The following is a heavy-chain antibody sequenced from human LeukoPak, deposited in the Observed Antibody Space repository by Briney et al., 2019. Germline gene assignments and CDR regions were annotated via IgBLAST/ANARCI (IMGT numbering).Heavy chain of an antibody. CDR3: AKDLADYDSSGYFLGFDY. CDR2: IRYDGSNK. CDR1: GFTFSSYG. D-gene: IGHD3-22*01. V-gene: IGHV3-30*02. J-gene: IGHJ4*02. Sequence: QPGGSLRLSCAASGFTFSSYGMHWVRQAPGKGLEWVAFIRYDGSNKYYADSVKGRFTISRDNSKNTLYLQMNSLRAEDTAVYYCAKDLADYDSSGYFLGFDYWGQGTLVTVSS.